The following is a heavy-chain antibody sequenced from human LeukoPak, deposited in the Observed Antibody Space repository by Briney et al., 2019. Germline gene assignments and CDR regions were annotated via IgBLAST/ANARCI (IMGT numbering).Heavy chain of an antibody. D-gene: IGHD1-1*01. CDR1: GGSISSYY. CDR2: ISYSGST. V-gene: IGHV4-59*01. CDR3: AREGTAGTNLNWFDP. Sequence: SETLSLTCTVSGGSISSYYWSWIRQPPGEGLEWIGYISYSGSTNFNPSLKSRVTISVDTSKNQFSLKLSSVTAADTAVYYCAREGTAGTNLNWFDPWGQGTLVTVSS. J-gene: IGHJ5*02.